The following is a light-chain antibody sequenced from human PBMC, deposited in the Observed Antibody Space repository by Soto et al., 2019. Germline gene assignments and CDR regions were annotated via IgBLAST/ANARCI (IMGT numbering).Light chain of an antibody. J-gene: IGLJ2*01. Sequence: QSVLTQPRSVSGSPGQSVTISCTGTSSDVGGYNYVSWYQQHPGKAPKLMIYDVSKRPSGVPDRFSGSKSGNTASLTISGLQAEDEADYYCCSYAGSYSVVFGGGTKVPS. CDR3: CSYAGSYSVV. CDR1: SSDVGGYNY. CDR2: DVS. V-gene: IGLV2-11*01.